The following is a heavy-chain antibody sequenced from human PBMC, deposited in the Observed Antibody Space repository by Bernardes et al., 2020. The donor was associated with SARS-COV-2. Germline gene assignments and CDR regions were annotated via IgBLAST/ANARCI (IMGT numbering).Heavy chain of an antibody. D-gene: IGHD3-10*01. CDR3: ARLRDNYFDY. V-gene: IGHV4-4*09. J-gene: IGHJ4*02. CDR2: IYNTLTT. CDR1: GGSISSSY. Sequence: SETLSLTRTVSGGSISSSYWSWIRQPPGKGLEWIAYIYNTLTTNYNPSLKSRATISLDTSKNQVSLRLRSVTAADTALYYCARLRDNYFDYWGQGTLATVSS.